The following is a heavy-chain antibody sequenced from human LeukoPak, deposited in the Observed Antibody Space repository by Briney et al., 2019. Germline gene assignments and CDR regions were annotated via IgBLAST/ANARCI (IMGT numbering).Heavy chain of an antibody. J-gene: IGHJ6*02. D-gene: IGHD6-13*01. CDR3: ASAGIAAAGGFYYYYYYGMDV. CDR2: INPNSGGT. Sequence: ASVKVSCKASGYTFTGYYMHWVRQAPGQGLEWMGWINPNSGGTNYAQKFQGRVTMTRDTSISTAYMELSRLRSDDTAVYYCASAGIAAAGGFYYYYYYGMDVWGQGTTVTVSS. V-gene: IGHV1-2*02. CDR1: GYTFTGYY.